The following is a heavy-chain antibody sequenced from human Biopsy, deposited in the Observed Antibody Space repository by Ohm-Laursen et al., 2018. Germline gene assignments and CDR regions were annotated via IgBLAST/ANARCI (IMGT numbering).Heavy chain of an antibody. D-gene: IGHD3-10*02. CDR1: GFAFSDYS. CDR3: AKDDYDRVSSGYYFDY. V-gene: IGHV3-21*01. Sequence: GSLRLSCAAPGFAFSDYSMNWVRQAPGKGLEWVATISSTSNHIHYVDSVWGRFTISRDNAENSLYLEMNSLRVEDTAVYYCAKDDYDRVSSGYYFDYWGQGTLVSVSS. J-gene: IGHJ4*02. CDR2: ISSTSNHI.